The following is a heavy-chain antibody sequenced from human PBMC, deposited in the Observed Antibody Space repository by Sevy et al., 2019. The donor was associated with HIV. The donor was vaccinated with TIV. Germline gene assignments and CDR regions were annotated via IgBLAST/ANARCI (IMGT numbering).Heavy chain of an antibody. J-gene: IGHJ6*02. D-gene: IGHD3-3*01. V-gene: IGHV4-59*01. Sequence: SETLSLTCTVSGGSISSYYWSWIRQPPGKGLEWIGYIYYSGSTNYNPSLKSRVTISVDTSKNQCSLKLSSVTAADTAVYYCAAWSGYSVGYYGMDVWGQGTTVTVSS. CDR3: AAWSGYSVGYYGMDV. CDR2: IYYSGST. CDR1: GGSISSYY.